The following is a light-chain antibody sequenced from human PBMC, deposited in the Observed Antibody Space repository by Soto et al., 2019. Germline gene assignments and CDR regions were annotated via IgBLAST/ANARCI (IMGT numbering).Light chain of an antibody. CDR3: QQANSFPRT. CDR2: AAS. Sequence: DFQVTECRSYESACVGARETINRLASQCISSWLAWYQQKPGKAPKLLIYAASSLQSGVPSRFSGSGSGTDFTLTFSILHPEDFPTYYCQQANSFPRTFCQGTRLETK. CDR1: QCISSW. V-gene: IGKV1-12*01. J-gene: IGKJ5*01.